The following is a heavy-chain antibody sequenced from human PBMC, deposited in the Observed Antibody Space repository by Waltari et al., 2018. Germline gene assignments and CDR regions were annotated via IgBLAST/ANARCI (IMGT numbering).Heavy chain of an antibody. V-gene: IGHV3-33*06. CDR2: IWYDGSNK. J-gene: IGHJ4*02. Sequence: QVQLVESGGGVVQPGRSLRLSCAASGFTFSSYGMHWVRQAPGKGLAWVAVIWYDGSNKYYADSVKGRFTISRDNSKNTLYLQMNSLRAEDTAVYYCAKDSLRFLEWLLYRRYYFDYWGQGTLVTVSS. D-gene: IGHD3-3*01. CDR3: AKDSLRFLEWLLYRRYYFDY. CDR1: GFTFSSYG.